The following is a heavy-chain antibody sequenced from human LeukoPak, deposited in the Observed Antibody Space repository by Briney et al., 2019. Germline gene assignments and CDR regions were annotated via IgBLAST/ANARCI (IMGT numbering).Heavy chain of an antibody. J-gene: IGHJ5*02. CDR2: MHSDGRT. Sequence: GGSLRLSCAASGFSVSNNYMNWVRQASGKGLEWVSVMHSDGRTFYADSVKGRFTISRDKSKNMFYLQMNSLRAEDTAVYYCAKEPYGDYVLWWFDPWGQGTLVTVSS. CDR3: AKEPYGDYVLWWFDP. V-gene: IGHV3-53*01. CDR1: GFSVSNNY. D-gene: IGHD4-17*01.